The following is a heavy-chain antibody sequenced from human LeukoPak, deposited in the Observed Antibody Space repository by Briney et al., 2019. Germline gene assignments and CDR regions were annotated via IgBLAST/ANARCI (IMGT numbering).Heavy chain of an antibody. J-gene: IGHJ4*02. D-gene: IGHD5-18*01. CDR3: AKGGEIQLWFGSFDY. V-gene: IGHV3-23*01. CDR1: GFTFSSYA. CDR2: ISGSGGST. Sequence: GGSLRLSCAASGFTFSSYAMSWVRQAPGKGLGWVSAISGSGGSTYYADSVKGRFTISRDNSKNTLYLQMNSLRAEDTAVYYCAKGGEIQLWFGSFDYWGQGTLVTVSS.